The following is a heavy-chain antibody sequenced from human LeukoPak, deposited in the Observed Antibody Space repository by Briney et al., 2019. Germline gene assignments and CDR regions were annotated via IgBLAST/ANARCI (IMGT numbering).Heavy chain of an antibody. CDR2: ISGSGGST. CDR3: AKESRITIFGVATRDNWFDP. D-gene: IGHD3-3*01. J-gene: IGHJ5*02. Sequence: GGSLRLSCAASGFTFSSYAMSWVRQAPGKGLKWVSAISGSGGSTYYADSVKGRFTISRDNSKNTLYLQMNSLRAEDTAVYYCAKESRITIFGVATRDNWFDPWGQRTLVTVSS. CDR1: GFTFSSYA. V-gene: IGHV3-23*01.